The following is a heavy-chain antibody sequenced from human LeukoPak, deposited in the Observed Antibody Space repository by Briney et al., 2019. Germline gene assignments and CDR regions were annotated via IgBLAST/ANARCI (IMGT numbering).Heavy chain of an antibody. Sequence: GGSLRLSCAASGFTFSSYSMTWVRQAPGKGLEWVSSISSSSSYIYYADSVKGRFTISRDNAKNSLYLQMNSLRAEDTAVYYCARAVGTEPYSSSWYGDYWGQGTLVTVSS. V-gene: IGHV3-21*01. CDR3: ARAVGTEPYSSSWYGDY. J-gene: IGHJ4*02. CDR2: ISSSSSYI. CDR1: GFTFSSYS. D-gene: IGHD6-13*01.